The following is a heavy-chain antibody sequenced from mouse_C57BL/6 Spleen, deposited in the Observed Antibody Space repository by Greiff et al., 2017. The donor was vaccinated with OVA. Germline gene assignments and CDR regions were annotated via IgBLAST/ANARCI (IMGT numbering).Heavy chain of an antibody. CDR1: GYTFTSYW. CDR2: IDPSDSYT. J-gene: IGHJ2*01. V-gene: IGHV1-69*01. CDR3: ARVTAQSLYFDY. D-gene: IGHD3-2*02. Sequence: QVQLQQPGAELVMPGASVKLSCKASGYTFTSYWMHWVKQRPGQGLEWIGEIDPSDSYTNYNQKFKGKSTLTVDKSSSTAYMQLSSLTSEDSAVYYCARVTAQSLYFDYWGQGTTLTVSS.